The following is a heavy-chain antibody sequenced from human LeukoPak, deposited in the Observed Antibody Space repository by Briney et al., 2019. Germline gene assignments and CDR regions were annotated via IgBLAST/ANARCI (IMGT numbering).Heavy chain of an antibody. V-gene: IGHV4-59*01. CDR2: IYYSGST. CDR3: ARVRGSSGWIEY. CDR1: GGSISSYY. J-gene: IGHJ4*02. Sequence: SETLSLTCTVSGGSISSYYWSWIRQLPGKGLEWIGYIYYSGSTNYNPSLKSRVTISVDTSTNQFSLKLSSVTAADTAVYYCARVRGSSGWIEYWGQGSLVTVSS. D-gene: IGHD6-19*01.